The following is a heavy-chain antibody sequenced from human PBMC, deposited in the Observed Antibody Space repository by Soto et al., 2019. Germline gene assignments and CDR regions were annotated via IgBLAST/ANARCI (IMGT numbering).Heavy chain of an antibody. Sequence: SETLSLTCTVSGDSVSSYYWGWIRQPPGKGLEWIGYIHYSGSTNYNPSLKSRVTISVDTPKNQFSLKVNSMTAADTAAYHSPRPGLPAPKGRCFDTWGQGTLVTVSS. CDR2: IHYSGST. CDR3: PRPGLPAPKGRCFDT. D-gene: IGHD1-26*01. CDR1: GDSVSSYY. J-gene: IGHJ5*02. V-gene: IGHV4-59*02.